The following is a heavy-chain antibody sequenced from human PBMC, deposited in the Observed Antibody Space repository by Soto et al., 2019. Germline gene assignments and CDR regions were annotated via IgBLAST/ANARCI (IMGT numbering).Heavy chain of an antibody. V-gene: IGHV4-31*03. CDR1: GGSISSGGYY. CDR2: IYYSGST. D-gene: IGHD5-12*01. J-gene: IGHJ6*02. Sequence: QVQLQESGPGLVKPSQTLSLTCTVSGGSISSGGYYWSWIRQHPGKGLEWIGYIYYSGSTYYNPSLNSRVTISVDTSKNQFSLKLSSVTAADTAVYYCARGERKDGYPYYYYYGMDVWGQGTTVTVSS. CDR3: ARGERKDGYPYYYYYGMDV.